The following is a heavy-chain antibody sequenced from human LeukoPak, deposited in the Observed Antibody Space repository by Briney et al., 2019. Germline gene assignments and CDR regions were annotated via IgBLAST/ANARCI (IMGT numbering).Heavy chain of an antibody. CDR3: ASSSAPISRRDYYYGMDV. Sequence: KSGGSLRLSCAASGFTFTSYSMNWVRQAPGKGLEWMGGFDPEDGETIYAQKFQGRVTMTEDTSTDTAYMELSSLRSEDTAVYYCASSSAPISRRDYYYGMDVWGQGTTVTVSS. CDR1: GFTFTSYS. CDR2: FDPEDGET. V-gene: IGHV1-24*01. D-gene: IGHD1-14*01. J-gene: IGHJ6*02.